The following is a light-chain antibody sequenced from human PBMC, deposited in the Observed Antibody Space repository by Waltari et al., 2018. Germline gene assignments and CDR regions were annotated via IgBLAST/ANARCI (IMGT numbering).Light chain of an antibody. CDR1: GSTIGSKS. CDR2: RNS. CDR3: ASWDDGLAGPV. J-gene: IGLJ2*01. V-gene: IGLV1-44*01. Sequence: QSVLTQPPSASETPGQRVTISCSGGGSTIGSKSVNWYQQLPGTAPKLLIYRNSQRPSGVPDRFSGSKSGTSASLASSGLQSEDEADYYCASWDDGLAGPVFGSGTKLTVL.